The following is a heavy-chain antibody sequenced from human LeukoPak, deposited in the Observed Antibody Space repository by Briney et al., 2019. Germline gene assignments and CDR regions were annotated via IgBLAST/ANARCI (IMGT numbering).Heavy chain of an antibody. CDR1: GFTFSSYA. D-gene: IGHD2-2*01. V-gene: IGHV3-23*01. Sequence: GGSLRLSCAASGFTFSSYAMSWVRQAPGKGLEWVSAISGSGGSTYDADSVKGRFTISRDNSKNTLYLQMNCLRAEDTAVYYCANGLQGYCSSTSCSNFDYWGQGTLVTVSS. CDR3: ANGLQGYCSSTSCSNFDY. J-gene: IGHJ4*02. CDR2: ISGSGGST.